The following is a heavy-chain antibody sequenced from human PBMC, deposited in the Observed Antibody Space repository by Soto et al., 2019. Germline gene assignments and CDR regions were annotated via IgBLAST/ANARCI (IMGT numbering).Heavy chain of an antibody. V-gene: IGHV1-69*13. Sequence: SVKVACNSSGGTLSSYAISSVRQAPGQGLEWMGGMIPIFGTANYAQKFQGRVTITADESTSTDYMELSSLRSEDKAVYYCAKDYGDYDDWGQGTLVSGSS. CDR2: MIPIFGTA. CDR1: GGTLSSYA. J-gene: IGHJ4*02. CDR3: AKDYGDYDD. D-gene: IGHD4-17*01.